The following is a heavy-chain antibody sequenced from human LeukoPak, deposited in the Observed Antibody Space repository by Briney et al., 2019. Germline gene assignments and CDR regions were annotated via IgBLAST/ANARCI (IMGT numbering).Heavy chain of an antibody. CDR1: GFTFSNAW. J-gene: IGHJ4*02. CDR2: IKSKTDGGTT. V-gene: IGHV3-15*07. D-gene: IGHD4-23*01. Sequence: GGALRLSCAASGFTFSNAWMNWVRQAPGKGLEWVGRIKSKTDGGTTDYAAPVKGRFTISRDVSKNTLYLQMNSLKTEDTAVYYCTTRPYGGNSDDYWGQGTLVTVSS. CDR3: TTRPYGGNSDDY.